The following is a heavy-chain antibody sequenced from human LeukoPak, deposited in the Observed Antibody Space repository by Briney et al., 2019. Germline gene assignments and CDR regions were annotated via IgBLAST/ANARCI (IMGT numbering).Heavy chain of an antibody. V-gene: IGHV3-33*01. D-gene: IGHD1-26*01. CDR1: GFTFSSYG. CDR3: ARDKGDLPSYYCYYGMDV. Sequence: PGRSLRLSRAASGFTFSSYGMHWVRQAPGKGLEWVAVIWYDGSNKYYADSVKGRFTISRDNSKNTLYLQMNSLRAEDTAVYYCARDKGDLPSYYCYYGMDVWGKGTTVTVSS. J-gene: IGHJ6*04. CDR2: IWYDGSNK.